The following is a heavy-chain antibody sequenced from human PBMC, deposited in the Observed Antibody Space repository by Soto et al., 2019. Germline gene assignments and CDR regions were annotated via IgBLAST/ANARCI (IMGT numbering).Heavy chain of an antibody. D-gene: IGHD4-17*01. CDR1: GSTFTGYY. CDR3: ASDPYGDYSFLY. CDR2: INPNSGGT. J-gene: IGHJ4*02. Sequence: QVQLVQSGAEVKKPGASVKVSCKASGSTFTGYYMHWVRQAPGQGLEWMGWINPNSGGTNYAQKFQGWVTMTRDTAINTAYMELSRLRCDDTAVYYCASDPYGDYSFLYWGQGTLVTVSS. V-gene: IGHV1-2*04.